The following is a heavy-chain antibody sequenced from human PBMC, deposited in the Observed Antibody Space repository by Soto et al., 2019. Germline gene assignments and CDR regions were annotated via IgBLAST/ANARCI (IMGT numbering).Heavy chain of an antibody. J-gene: IGHJ6*02. D-gene: IGHD1-26*01. V-gene: IGHV3-30*18. CDR3: SKAGWEPRGGYYGMDV. CDR1: GFTFSSYG. Sequence: QVQLVESGGGGVQPGRSLRLSCAASGFTFSSYGMHGVRQAPGKGLERVAVISYDGSNTYYADSVKGRFTISRDNSKNTLYLHMNSLRAEYTAAYYWSKAGWEPRGGYYGMDVWGQGTTVTVSS. CDR2: ISYDGSNT.